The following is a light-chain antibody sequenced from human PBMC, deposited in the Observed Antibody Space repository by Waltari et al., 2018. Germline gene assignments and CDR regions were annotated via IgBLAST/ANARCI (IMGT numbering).Light chain of an antibody. CDR3: QQYYSTLT. J-gene: IGKJ1*01. CDR1: QGISNS. Sequence: DIQMTQSPSSLSASVGDRVTITCRASQGISNSLAWYQQKPGKAPKLLLYLASRLESGVPSRFSGSGSGTDYTLTISSLQPEDFATDHCQQYYSTLTFGQGTKVEIK. CDR2: LAS. V-gene: IGKV1-NL1*01.